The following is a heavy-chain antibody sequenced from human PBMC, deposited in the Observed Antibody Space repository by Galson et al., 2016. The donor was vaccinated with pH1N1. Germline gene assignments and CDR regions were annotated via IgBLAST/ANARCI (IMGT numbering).Heavy chain of an antibody. J-gene: IGHJ4*02. V-gene: IGHV5-51*03. D-gene: IGHD5-12*01. CDR2: VYPPDSDT. CDR1: GYTFTTYW. Sequence: QSGAEVKKAGESLKISCKGSGYTFTTYWIAWVRQMPGKGLEWMGIVYPPDSDTRYSPSFEGQVTISADKSISTAYLQWSSLKASDTAVYYCARLIGGGYIRREFGCCGQGPQGTVAS. CDR3: ARLIGGGYIRREFGC.